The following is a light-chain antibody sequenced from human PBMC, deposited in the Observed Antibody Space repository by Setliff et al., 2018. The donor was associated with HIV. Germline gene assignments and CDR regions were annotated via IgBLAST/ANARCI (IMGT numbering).Light chain of an antibody. V-gene: IGLV3-21*04. J-gene: IGLJ1*01. CDR3: QVWDSASDLRNV. CDR2: YDT. CDR1: NIGSKT. Sequence: SYELTQPPSVSVAPGKTARITCGGNNIGSKTVHWYQQKAGQAPVLVIYYDTDRPSGIPERFSGSNSGNTATLTINRVEAGDEADYYCQVWDSASDLRNVFGTGTKGTVL.